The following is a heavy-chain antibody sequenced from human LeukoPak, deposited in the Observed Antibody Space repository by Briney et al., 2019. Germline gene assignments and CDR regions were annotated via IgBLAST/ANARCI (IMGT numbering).Heavy chain of an antibody. V-gene: IGHV3-21*01. CDR3: ARDRGAFDI. CDR1: GFTFSSYS. Sequence: GGSLRLSCAASGFTFSSYSMNWVRQAPGKGLEWVSSISSSSSYIHYADSVKGRFTISRDNAKNSLYLQMNSLRAEDTAVYYCARDRGAFDIWGQGTMVTVSS. CDR2: ISSSSSYI. J-gene: IGHJ3*02.